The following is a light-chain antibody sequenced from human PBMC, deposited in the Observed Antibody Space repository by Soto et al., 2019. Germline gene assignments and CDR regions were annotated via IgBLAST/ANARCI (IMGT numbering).Light chain of an antibody. CDR3: QQYYDRLVLS. CDR1: QSVLHRSNNKNY. V-gene: IGKV4-1*01. CDR2: WAS. Sequence: DIVMTQSPDSLAVSLGERATINCKSSQSVLHRSNNKNYLAWYQQKPGQPPRLLISWASTRESGVPDRFRGSGSGTDFTLTINGLQTEEVAVYYCQQYYDRLVLSFGGGTKVELK. J-gene: IGKJ4*01.